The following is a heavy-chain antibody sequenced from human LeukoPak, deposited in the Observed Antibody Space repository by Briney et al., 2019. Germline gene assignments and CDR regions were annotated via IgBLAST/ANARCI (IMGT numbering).Heavy chain of an antibody. CDR2: IGRVGYT. D-gene: IGHD5-24*01. Sequence: PGGSLRLSCAASGFSFSDYSMSWVRQVPGKGLGWVSGIGRVGYTYVAAPVKGRFTISRDNSKNTVYLQMNSLRAEDTAIYYCVKDRPCDGCMPMDAWGQGTTVTVSS. J-gene: IGHJ6*02. CDR1: GFSFSDYS. V-gene: IGHV3-23*01. CDR3: VKDRPCDGCMPMDA.